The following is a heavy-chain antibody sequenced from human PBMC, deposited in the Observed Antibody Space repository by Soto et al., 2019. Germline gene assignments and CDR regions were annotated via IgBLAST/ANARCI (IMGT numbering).Heavy chain of an antibody. J-gene: IGHJ5*02. Sequence: QVQLVQSGAEVKKPGSSVKVSCKASGGTFSSYTISWVRQAPGQGLGGLGRIIPILGIANYAQKFQGRVTITADKSTSTAYMELSSLRSEDTAVYYCARDCSSTSCYAYPWGQGTLVTVSS. CDR3: ARDCSSTSCYAYP. CDR2: IIPILGIA. D-gene: IGHD2-2*01. CDR1: GGTFSSYT. V-gene: IGHV1-69*08.